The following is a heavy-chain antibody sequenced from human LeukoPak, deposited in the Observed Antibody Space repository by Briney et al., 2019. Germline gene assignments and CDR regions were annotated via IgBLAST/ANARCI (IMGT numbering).Heavy chain of an antibody. CDR2: IGGHVHST. D-gene: IGHD7-27*01. CDR1: GFTFTNSA. V-gene: IGHV3-23*01. CDR3: ARGNWGFDY. J-gene: IGHJ4*02. Sequence: GGSLRLSCAASGFTFTNSAMSWVRQAPGTGLEWVSSIGGHVHSTYYADSVKGRSTISRDNSKNTLYLQMNSLRVEDTAVYFCARGNWGFDYWGQGALVTVSS.